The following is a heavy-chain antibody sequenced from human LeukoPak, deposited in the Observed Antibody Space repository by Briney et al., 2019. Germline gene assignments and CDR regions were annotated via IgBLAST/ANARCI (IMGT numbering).Heavy chain of an antibody. Sequence: GGSLRLSCAASGFSFSAYWMTWVRQAPGTGLEWVANISPAGTETYYVDPVKGRFTISRGNAKNLLYLQMNSLRAEDTAVYYCARFGYVAAVDLWGQGTLVTVSS. CDR2: ISPAGTET. CDR3: ARFGYVAAVDL. D-gene: IGHD2-15*01. V-gene: IGHV3-7*01. J-gene: IGHJ4*02. CDR1: GFSFSAYW.